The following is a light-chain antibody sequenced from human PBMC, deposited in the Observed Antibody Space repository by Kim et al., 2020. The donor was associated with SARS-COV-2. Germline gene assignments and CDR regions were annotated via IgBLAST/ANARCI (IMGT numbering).Light chain of an antibody. Sequence: SPGERATLSCRASQSVPNIFLGWYQQKPGQAPRLLIYGTANRANGIPDRFSGSGSGTDFTLSISRLEPEDFAVYYCLEYGTSPTGTFGQGTKLEI. J-gene: IGKJ2*02. CDR2: GTA. CDR3: LEYGTSPTGT. CDR1: QSVPNIF. V-gene: IGKV3-20*01.